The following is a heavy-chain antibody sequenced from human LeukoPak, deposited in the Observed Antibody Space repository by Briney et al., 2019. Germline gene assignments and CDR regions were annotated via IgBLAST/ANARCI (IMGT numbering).Heavy chain of an antibody. CDR1: GYTFTGYY. D-gene: IGHD6-19*01. CDR3: ATDAYSSGWSKIDC. CDR2: INPNSGGT. Sequence: ASVKVSCKASGYTFTGYYMHWVRQAPGQGLEWMGWINPNSGGTNYAQKFQGRVTMTRDTSISTAYMELSRLRSDDTAVYYCATDAYSSGWSKIDCWGQGALVTVSS. J-gene: IGHJ4*02. V-gene: IGHV1-2*02.